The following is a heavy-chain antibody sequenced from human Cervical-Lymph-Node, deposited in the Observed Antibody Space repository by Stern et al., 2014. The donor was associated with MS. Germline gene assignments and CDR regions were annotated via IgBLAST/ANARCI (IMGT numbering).Heavy chain of an antibody. CDR1: GYTFTDYY. D-gene: IGHD1-1*01. CDR3: ARASTTANNYYDGVDV. V-gene: IGHV1-2*04. Sequence: QMQLVQSGAEVKNPGASVKVSCKASGYTFTDYYMQWMRQAPGKGLEWMGWINPNNVGTKSAQKFQGLVTMTRDTSTSTAYMELSRLRSDDTAIYYCARASTTANNYYDGVDVWGQGTTVTVTS. CDR2: INPNNVGT. J-gene: IGHJ6*02.